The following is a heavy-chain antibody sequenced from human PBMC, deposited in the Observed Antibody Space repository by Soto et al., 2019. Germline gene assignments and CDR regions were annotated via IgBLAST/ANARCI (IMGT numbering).Heavy chain of an antibody. CDR3: ARGTTPSHSSGYYLPYSDY. D-gene: IGHD3-22*01. CDR2: INHSGST. Sequence: SETLSLTCAVYGGSFSGYYWSWIRQPPGKGLEWIGEINHSGSTNYNPSLKSRVTISVDTSKNQFSLKLSSVTAADTAVYYCARGTTPSHSSGYYLPYSDYWGQGTLVTVSS. CDR1: GGSFSGYY. V-gene: IGHV4-34*01. J-gene: IGHJ4*02.